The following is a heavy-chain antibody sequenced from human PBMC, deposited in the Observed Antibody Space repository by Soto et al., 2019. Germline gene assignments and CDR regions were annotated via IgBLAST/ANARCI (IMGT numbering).Heavy chain of an antibody. CDR3: AMIPIAAGTRSIDY. V-gene: IGHV1-24*01. CDR1: GYTLTELS. Sequence: GASVKVSCKVSGYTLTELSMHWVRQAPGKGLEWMGGFDPEDGETIYAQKFQGGVTMTEDTSTDTAYMELSSLRSEDTAVYYCAMIPIAAGTRSIDYWGQGTLVTVSS. J-gene: IGHJ4*02. D-gene: IGHD6-13*01. CDR2: FDPEDGET.